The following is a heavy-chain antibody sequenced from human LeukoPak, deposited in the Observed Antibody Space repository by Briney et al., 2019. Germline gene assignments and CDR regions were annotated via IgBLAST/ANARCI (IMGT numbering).Heavy chain of an antibody. CDR2: IKQDGSEK. Sequence: GGSLRLSCAASGLTFSNYWMDWVRQAPGKGLEWVANIKQDGSEKNYVDSVKGRFIISRDNAKNSLYLQMNTLRADDTAVYYCARGGFGTGSNWGQGTLVTVSS. CDR1: GLTFSNYW. CDR3: ARGGFGTGSN. J-gene: IGHJ4*02. D-gene: IGHD3-16*01. V-gene: IGHV3-7*03.